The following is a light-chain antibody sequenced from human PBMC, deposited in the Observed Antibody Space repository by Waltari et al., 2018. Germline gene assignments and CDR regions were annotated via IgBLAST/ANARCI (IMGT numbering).Light chain of an antibody. J-gene: IGLJ2*01. CDR3: SSFTTNTTRI. CDR2: DVN. CDR1: SSDIGAYDY. V-gene: IGLV2-14*03. Sequence: QSFTISCTGTSSDIGAYDYVSWYQQHPGKAPKLLIYDVNTRPSGVSSRFSGSKFSNKAFLTISGLQAEDEADYYCSSFTTNTTRIFGGGTKLT.